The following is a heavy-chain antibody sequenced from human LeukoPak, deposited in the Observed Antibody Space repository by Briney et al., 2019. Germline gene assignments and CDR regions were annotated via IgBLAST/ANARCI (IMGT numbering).Heavy chain of an antibody. D-gene: IGHD4-17*01. CDR1: GFIFSDHY. CDR3: ARDRDYGDLFDY. CDR2: ISSSSSYI. Sequence: KPGGSLRLSCAASGFIFSDHYMSWVRQAPGKGLEWVSSISSSSSYIYYADSVKGRFTISRDNAKNSLYLQMNSLRAEDTAVYYCARDRDYGDLFDYWGQGTLVTVSS. V-gene: IGHV3-11*06. J-gene: IGHJ4*02.